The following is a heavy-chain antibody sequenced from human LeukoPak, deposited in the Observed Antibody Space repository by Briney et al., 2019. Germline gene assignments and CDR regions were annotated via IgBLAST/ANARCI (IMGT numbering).Heavy chain of an antibody. CDR1: GFTFDDYA. CDR2: ISWNSGSI. V-gene: IGHV3-9*01. D-gene: IGHD2-2*01. J-gene: IGHJ4*02. Sequence: PGRSLRLSCAASGFTFDDYAMHWVRQAPGKGLEWVSGISWNSGSIGYADSVKGRFTISRDNAKNSLYLQMNSLRAEDTAVYYCARDSSTSCYDYWGQGTLVTVSS. CDR3: ARDSSTSCYDY.